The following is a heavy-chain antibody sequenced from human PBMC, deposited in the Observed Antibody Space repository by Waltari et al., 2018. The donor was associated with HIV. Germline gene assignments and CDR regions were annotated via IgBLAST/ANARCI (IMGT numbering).Heavy chain of an antibody. V-gene: IGHV4-31*03. Sequence: QVQLQESGPGLVKPSQTLSLTCTVSPGSFTSVCFYWSWLRQHPGKGLEWIGYIYNSGRTYYNPSLKSRVTISLVTSKNQFSLNLSSVTAADTALYYCARGGGIPPVWGQGTLVTVSS. CDR1: PGSFTSVCFY. CDR2: IYNSGRT. J-gene: IGHJ4*02. CDR3: ARGGGIPPV. D-gene: IGHD3-16*01.